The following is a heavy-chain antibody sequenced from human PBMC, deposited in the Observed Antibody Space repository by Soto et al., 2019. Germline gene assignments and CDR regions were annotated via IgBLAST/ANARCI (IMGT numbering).Heavy chain of an antibody. Sequence: QVQLVQSGAEVKKPGSSVKVCCKASGGTFSSYAISWVRQAPGQGLEWMGGIIPIFGTANYAQKFQGRVTITADESTSTAYMELSSLRSEDTAVYYCARAWRGSLEVYYFDYWGQGTLVTVSS. J-gene: IGHJ4*02. CDR1: GGTFSSYA. D-gene: IGHD1-1*01. CDR3: ARAWRGSLEVYYFDY. CDR2: IIPIFGTA. V-gene: IGHV1-69*12.